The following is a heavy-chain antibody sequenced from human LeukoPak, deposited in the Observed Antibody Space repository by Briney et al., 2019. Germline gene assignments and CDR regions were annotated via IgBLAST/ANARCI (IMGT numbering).Heavy chain of an antibody. D-gene: IGHD3-22*01. CDR1: GXSISSYY. J-gene: IGHJ4*02. CDR2: IYYSGST. Sequence: PSETLSLTCTVSGXSISSYYWSWIRQPPGKGLEWIAYIYYSGSTNYNPYLKSRVTISVDTSKNQFSLKLSSVTAADTAVYYCARSEGYYDSSGCFDYWGQGTLVTVSS. V-gene: IGHV4-59*08. CDR3: ARSEGYYDSSGCFDY.